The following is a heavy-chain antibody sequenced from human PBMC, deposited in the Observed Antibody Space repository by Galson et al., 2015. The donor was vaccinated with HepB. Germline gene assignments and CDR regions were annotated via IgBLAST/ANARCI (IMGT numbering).Heavy chain of an antibody. CDR2: IIPIFGTA. Sequence: SVKVSCKASGGTFSSYAISWVRQAPGQGLEWMGGIIPIFGTANYAQKFQGRVTITADESTSTAYMELSSLRSEDTAVYYCARSSYCGGDCYSPFDYWGQGTLVIVSS. CDR3: ARSSYCGGDCYSPFDY. D-gene: IGHD2-21*02. J-gene: IGHJ4*02. CDR1: GGTFSSYA. V-gene: IGHV1-69*13.